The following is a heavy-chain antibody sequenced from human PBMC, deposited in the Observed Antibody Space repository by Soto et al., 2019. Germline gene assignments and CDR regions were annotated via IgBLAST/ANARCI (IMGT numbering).Heavy chain of an antibody. V-gene: IGHV1-3*01. D-gene: IGHD6-6*01. J-gene: IGHJ5*02. CDR2: INAGNGNT. CDR1: GYTLTSYA. CDR3: ARDRIAARPFFTYNWFDP. Sequence: ASVKVSSKASGYTLTSYAMHWVRQAPGQRLEWMGWINAGNGNTKYSQKFQGRVTITRDTSASTAYMELSSLRSEDTAVYYCARDRIAARPFFTYNWFDPWGQGTLVTVSS.